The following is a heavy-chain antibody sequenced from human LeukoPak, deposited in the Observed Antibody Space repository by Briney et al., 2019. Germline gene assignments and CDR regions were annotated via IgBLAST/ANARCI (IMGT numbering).Heavy chain of an antibody. J-gene: IGHJ3*02. CDR1: GFTFRNAW. Sequence: GGSLRLSCAASGFTFRNAWMNWVRPAPGKGLEWVGRIKSKTDGGTKEYAAPLKGRFSISRDDSKNTLYLQMNSLKTEDTAMYYCTAGDYGAFDIWGQGTMVTVSS. V-gene: IGHV3-15*07. CDR3: TAGDYGAFDI. CDR2: IKSKTDGGTK. D-gene: IGHD4-17*01.